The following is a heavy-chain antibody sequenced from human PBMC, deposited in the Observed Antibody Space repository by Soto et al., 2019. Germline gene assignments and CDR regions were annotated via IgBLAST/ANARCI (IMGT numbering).Heavy chain of an antibody. CDR3: ARGSILIQLWFDPLEQ. CDR1: GYTFTTYY. Sequence: XSVKVSCKASGYTFTTYYIHWVRQAPGQGLEWVGWINPNNGGTNSAQKFQCRVNMTRDTSTNTAYMELSSLRSDDTAIYFCARGSILIQLWFDPLEQWGQGTQVTVSS. J-gene: IGHJ4*02. D-gene: IGHD5-18*01. CDR2: INPNNGGT. V-gene: IGHV1-2*02.